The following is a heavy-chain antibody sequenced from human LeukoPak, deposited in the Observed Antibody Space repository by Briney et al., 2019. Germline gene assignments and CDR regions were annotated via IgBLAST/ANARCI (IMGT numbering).Heavy chain of an antibody. CDR1: GFTFSGSV. Sequence: GGSLRLSCAASGFTFSGSVMHWVRQASGKGLEWVGRIRSKANSYATAYAASVKGRFTISRDDSKNTAYLQMNSLKTEDTAVYYCTRRNSGSYSGADYWGQGTLVTVSS. V-gene: IGHV3-73*01. CDR2: IRSKANSYAT. CDR3: TRRNSGSYSGADY. D-gene: IGHD1-26*01. J-gene: IGHJ4*02.